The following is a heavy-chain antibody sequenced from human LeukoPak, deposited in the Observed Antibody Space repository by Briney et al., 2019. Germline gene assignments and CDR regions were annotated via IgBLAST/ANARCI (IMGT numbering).Heavy chain of an antibody. V-gene: IGHV4-59*01. Sequence: PSETLSLTCTVSGGSISSYYWSWIRQPPGKGLEWIGYIYYSGSTNYNPSLKSRVTISVDTSKNQFSLKLSSVTAADTAVYYCARDLSSAYYDSSPLWGQGTLVTVSS. D-gene: IGHD3-22*01. CDR1: GGSISSYY. CDR2: IYYSGST. J-gene: IGHJ4*02. CDR3: ARDLSSAYYDSSPL.